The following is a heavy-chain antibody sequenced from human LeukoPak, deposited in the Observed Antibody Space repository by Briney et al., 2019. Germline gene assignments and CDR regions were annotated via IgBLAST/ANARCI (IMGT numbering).Heavy chain of an antibody. J-gene: IGHJ3*02. CDR1: GYTFTSYD. D-gene: IGHD2-15*01. CDR2: IIPIFGTA. Sequence: SVKVSCKASGYTFTSYDINWVRQAPGQGLEWMGGIIPIFGTANYAQKFQGRVTITADESTSTAYMELSSLRSEDTAVYYCATHYEGMVVAATRWSEYGAFDIWGQGTMVTVSS. CDR3: ATHYEGMVVAATRWSEYGAFDI. V-gene: IGHV1-69*13.